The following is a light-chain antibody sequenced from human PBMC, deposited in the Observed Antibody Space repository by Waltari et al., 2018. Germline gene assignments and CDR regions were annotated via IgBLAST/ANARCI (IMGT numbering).Light chain of an antibody. CDR2: INSDGSH. V-gene: IGLV4-69*01. Sequence: QLVLTQSPSASASLGASVKLTCTLDSGHSTNIVAWLQQQAEKGPRYLMKINSDGSHTMGDEIPDRFSGFSSGAERYLTISSVQSEDEADYFCQTGGHGTWVFGGGTKLTVL. CDR1: SGHSTNI. J-gene: IGLJ3*02. CDR3: QTGGHGTWV.